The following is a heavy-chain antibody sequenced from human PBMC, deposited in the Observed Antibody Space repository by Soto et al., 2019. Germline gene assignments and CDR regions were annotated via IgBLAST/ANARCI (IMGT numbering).Heavy chain of an antibody. V-gene: IGHV4-59*01. Sequence: SETLSLTCTVSGGSISSYYWSWIRQPPGKGLEWIGYIYYSGSTNYNPSLKSRVTISVDTSKNQFSLKLSSVTAADTAVYYCARARYFDWLPYFDYWGQGTLVTVSS. CDR1: GGSISSYY. CDR2: IYYSGST. D-gene: IGHD3-9*01. J-gene: IGHJ4*02. CDR3: ARARYFDWLPYFDY.